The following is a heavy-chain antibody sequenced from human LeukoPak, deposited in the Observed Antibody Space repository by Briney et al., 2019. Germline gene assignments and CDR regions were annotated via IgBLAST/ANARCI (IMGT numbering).Heavy chain of an antibody. Sequence: GGSLRLSCAASGFTFSSYSMNWVRQAPGKGLEWVSSISSSSSYIYYADSVKGRFTISRDNAKNSLYLQMNSLRAEDTAVYYCASRRCSGNSCYFGSYQYMDVWGKGTTVTVSS. CDR1: GFTFSSYS. D-gene: IGHD2-2*01. CDR3: ASRRCSGNSCYFGSYQYMDV. CDR2: ISSSSSYI. J-gene: IGHJ6*03. V-gene: IGHV3-21*01.